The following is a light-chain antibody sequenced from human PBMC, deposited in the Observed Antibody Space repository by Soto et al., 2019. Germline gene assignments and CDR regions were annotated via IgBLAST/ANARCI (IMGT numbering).Light chain of an antibody. CDR2: DAS. CDR1: QSVRSS. J-gene: IGKJ3*01. Sequence: EIVLTQSPDTLSLSPGERATLSCRASQSVRSSLAWYQQKPGQAPRLLIYDASNRATGIPARFSGSGSGTDFTLPISSLEPEDLAVYYCQQRSNWPPEVTFGPGTKVDIK. CDR3: QQRSNWPPEVT. V-gene: IGKV3-11*01.